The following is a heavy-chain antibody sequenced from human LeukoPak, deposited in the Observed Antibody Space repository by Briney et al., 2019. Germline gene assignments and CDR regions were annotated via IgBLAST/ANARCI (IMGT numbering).Heavy chain of an antibody. V-gene: IGHV4-34*01. Sequence: PSETLSLTCAVYGGSFSGYYWSWIRQPPGKGLEWIGEINHSGSTNYNPSLKSRVTISVDTSKNQFSLKLSSVTAADTAVYYCARGRRGRDGHAFDIWGQGTMVTVSS. CDR2: INHSGST. D-gene: IGHD3-16*01. J-gene: IGHJ3*02. CDR1: GGSFSGYY. CDR3: ARGRRGRDGHAFDI.